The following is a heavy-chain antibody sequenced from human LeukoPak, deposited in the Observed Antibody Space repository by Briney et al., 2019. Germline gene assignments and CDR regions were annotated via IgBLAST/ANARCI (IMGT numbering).Heavy chain of an antibody. CDR1: GFTFTSYS. Sequence: GGSLRLSCAASGFTFTSYSMNWVRQAPGKGLEWASTISGGGGSTYYADSVKGRFTISRDNSKNTLYLQVNSLRAEDTAVYYCAKGGKWDVTPFDYWGQGTLVTVSS. D-gene: IGHD1-26*01. CDR3: AKGGKWDVTPFDY. V-gene: IGHV3-23*01. CDR2: ISGGGGST. J-gene: IGHJ4*02.